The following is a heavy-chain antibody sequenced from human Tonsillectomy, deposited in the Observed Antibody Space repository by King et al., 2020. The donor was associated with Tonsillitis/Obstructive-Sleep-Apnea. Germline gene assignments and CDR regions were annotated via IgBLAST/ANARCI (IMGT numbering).Heavy chain of an antibody. CDR1: GGSFSGYY. V-gene: IGHV4-34*01. D-gene: IGHD3-3*01. Sequence: VQLQQWGAGLLKPSETLSLTCAVYGGSFSGYYWSWIRQPPGKGLEWIGEINQSGSTNYNPSPKSRVTISVDTSKNQFSLKLSSVTAADTAGYYCARGGEYYDFWSGYWADAFDYWGQGTLVTVSS. J-gene: IGHJ4*02. CDR3: ARGGEYYDFWSGYWADAFDY. CDR2: INQSGST.